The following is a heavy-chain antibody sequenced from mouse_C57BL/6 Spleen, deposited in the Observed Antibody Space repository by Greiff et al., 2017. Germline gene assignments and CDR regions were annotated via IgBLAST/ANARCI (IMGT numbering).Heavy chain of an antibody. CDR1: GYSFTDYN. J-gene: IGHJ4*01. Sequence: EVKLMESGPELVKPGASVKISCKASGYSFTDYNMNWVKQSNGKSLEWIGVINPNYGTTSYNQKFKGKATLTVDLSSSTAYMQLNSLTSEDSAVXYCARRDSSGYPYAMDYWGQGTSVTVSS. V-gene: IGHV1-39*01. CDR2: INPNYGTT. D-gene: IGHD3-2*02. CDR3: ARRDSSGYPYAMDY.